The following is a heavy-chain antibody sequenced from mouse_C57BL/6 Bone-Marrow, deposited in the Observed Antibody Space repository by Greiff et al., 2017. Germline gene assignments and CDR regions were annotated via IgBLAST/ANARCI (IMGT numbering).Heavy chain of an antibody. D-gene: IGHD2-1*01. V-gene: IGHV1-15*01. Sequence: QVQLQQSGAELVRPGASVTLSCKASGYTFTVYEMHWVKQTPVHGLEWIGAIDPETGGTAYNQKFKGKAILTADKSSSTAYMELRSLTSEDSAVYYCTRSDLLWSPYAMDYWGQGTSVTVSS. J-gene: IGHJ4*01. CDR1: GYTFTVYE. CDR3: TRSDLLWSPYAMDY. CDR2: IDPETGGT.